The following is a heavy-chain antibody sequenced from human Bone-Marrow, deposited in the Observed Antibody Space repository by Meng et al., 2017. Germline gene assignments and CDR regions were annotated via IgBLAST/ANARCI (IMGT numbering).Heavy chain of an antibody. J-gene: IGHJ4*02. CDR3: ARDTGKVGVMGDY. D-gene: IGHD1-26*01. Sequence: AVAEVKKPGSTVKVCCKAAGGPFSSYAISWVRQALGQGLGWMGGIIPIFGTANYAQKFQGRVTITADKSTSTAYMELSSLRSEDTAVYYCARDTGKVGVMGDYWGQGTLVTVSS. CDR1: GGPFSSYA. V-gene: IGHV1-69*06. CDR2: IIPIFGTA.